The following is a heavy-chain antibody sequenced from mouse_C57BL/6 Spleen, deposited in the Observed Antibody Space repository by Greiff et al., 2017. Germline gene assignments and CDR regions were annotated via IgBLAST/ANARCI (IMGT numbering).Heavy chain of an antibody. D-gene: IGHD2-3*01. CDR1: GFTFSDYY. J-gene: IGHJ2*01. V-gene: IGHV5-16*01. CDR3: ARDGGYYDY. Sequence: EVKLLESEGGLVQPGSSMKLSCTASGFTFSDYYMAWVRQVPEKGLEWIANINYDGSSTYYLDSLKSRFIISRDNAKNILYLQMSSLKSEDTATYYCARDGGYYDYWGQGTTLTVSS. CDR2: INYDGSST.